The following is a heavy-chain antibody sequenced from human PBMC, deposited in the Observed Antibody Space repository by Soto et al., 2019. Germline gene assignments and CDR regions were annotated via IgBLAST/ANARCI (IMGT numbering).Heavy chain of an antibody. J-gene: IGHJ4*02. D-gene: IGHD6-19*01. CDR3: ARDCAGYSSGLYQRGGFDY. Sequence: QVQLVESGGGVVQPGRSLRLSCAASGFTFRSYGMHWVRQAPGKGLEWAAVIWYDASNKYYADSVKGRFTISRDNSKNTLYLQMNSLRAEDTAVYYCARDCAGYSSGLYQRGGFDYWGEGTLGAVSS. CDR1: GFTFRSYG. V-gene: IGHV3-33*01. CDR2: IWYDASNK.